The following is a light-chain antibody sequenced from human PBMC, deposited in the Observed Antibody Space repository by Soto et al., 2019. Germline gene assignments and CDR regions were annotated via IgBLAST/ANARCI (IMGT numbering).Light chain of an antibody. CDR3: SSYTSDSSYV. CDR1: SSDVGLYDY. CDR2: AVS. Sequence: QSALTQPASVSGSPGQSITISCTGTSSDVGLYDYVSWYQQHPGKAPQLMIYAVSNRPSGVSNRFSASKSGNTASLFISELQAEDEAAYYCSSYTSDSSYVFGSGTKVTVL. V-gene: IGLV2-14*01. J-gene: IGLJ1*01.